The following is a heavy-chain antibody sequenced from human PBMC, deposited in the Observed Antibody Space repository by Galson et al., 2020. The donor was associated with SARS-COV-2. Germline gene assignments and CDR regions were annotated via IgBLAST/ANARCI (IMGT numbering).Heavy chain of an antibody. J-gene: IGHJ3*01. CDR2: IYHTGSA. CDR3: ARESVAESTRTQTAFDV. V-gene: IGHV4-31*03. D-gene: IGHD1-7*01. Sequence: SATLSLTCTVSGRSITSSGHHWNWIRQHPQRGLEWIGSIYHTGSAYYNPSLRGRVVMSVDTSKNQFSLNLTSVTAADTALYYCARESVAESTRTQTAFDVWGQGTLVTISS. CDR1: GRSITSSGHH.